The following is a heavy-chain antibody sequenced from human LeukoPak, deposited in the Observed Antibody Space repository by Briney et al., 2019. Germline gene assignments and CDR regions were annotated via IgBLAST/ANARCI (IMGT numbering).Heavy chain of an antibody. CDR2: INHSGST. J-gene: IGHJ4*02. CDR1: GGSFSGYY. CDR3: ARGISAYSSSFNPGRRYFDY. Sequence: SETLSLTCAVYGGSFSGYYWSWIRQPPGKGLEWIGEINHSGSTNYNSSLKSRVTISVDTSKNQFSLKLSSVTAADTAVYYCARGISAYSSSFNPGRRYFDYWGQGTLVTVSS. D-gene: IGHD6-6*01. V-gene: IGHV4-34*01.